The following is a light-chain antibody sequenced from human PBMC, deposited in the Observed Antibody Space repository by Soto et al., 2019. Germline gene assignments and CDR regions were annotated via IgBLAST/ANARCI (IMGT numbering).Light chain of an antibody. J-gene: IGLJ3*02. CDR2: SNN. V-gene: IGLV1-44*01. Sequence: QSVLTQPPSASGTPGQTVTISCSGTYSNIGSNVVNWYQQVPGTAPKVFIYSNNYRPSGVPDRFSGSKSGTSASLAISGLQSEDEADYYCAAWDDSLNVVVFGGGTKLTVL. CDR1: YSNIGSNV. CDR3: AAWDDSLNVVV.